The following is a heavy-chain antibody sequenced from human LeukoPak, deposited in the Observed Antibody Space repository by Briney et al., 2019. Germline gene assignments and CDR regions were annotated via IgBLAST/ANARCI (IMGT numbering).Heavy chain of an antibody. Sequence: SETLSLTCTVSGGSISSGGYYWSWIRQPPGKGLEWIGYIYHSGSTYYNPSLKSRVTISVDRSKNQFSLKLSSVTAADTAVYYCARGSPYNGAYGYFDYWGQGTLVTVSS. J-gene: IGHJ4*02. CDR1: GGSISSGGYY. D-gene: IGHD5-12*01. V-gene: IGHV4-30-2*01. CDR2: IYHSGST. CDR3: ARGSPYNGAYGYFDY.